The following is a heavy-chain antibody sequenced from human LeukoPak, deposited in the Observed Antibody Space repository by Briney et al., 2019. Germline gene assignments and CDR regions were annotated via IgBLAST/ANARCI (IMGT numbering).Heavy chain of an antibody. CDR3: ARELRFLEWSRGSYAFDI. V-gene: IGHV1-2*06. CDR2: INPNSGGT. CDR1: GYTFTGYY. J-gene: IGHJ3*02. D-gene: IGHD3-3*01. Sequence: ASVKVPCKASGYTFTGYYMHWVRQAPGQGLEWMGRINPNSGGTNYAQKFQGRVTTTRDTSISTAYMELSRLRSDDTAVYYCARELRFLEWSRGSYAFDIWGQGTMVTVSS.